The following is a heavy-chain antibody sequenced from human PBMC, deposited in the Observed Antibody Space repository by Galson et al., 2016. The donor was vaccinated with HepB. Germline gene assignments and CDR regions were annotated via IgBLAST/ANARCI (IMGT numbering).Heavy chain of an antibody. J-gene: IGHJ6*02. CDR2: INPSGGST. Sequence: SVKVSCKASGYTFTSYYMYWVRQAPGRGLEWMGIINPSGGSTSYPQKFQGRVTMTRDTSTSTVYMELSSLRSEDTAVYYCARAELPPYYYYGMDVWGQGTTVTVSS. V-gene: IGHV1-46*01. D-gene: IGHD1-7*01. CDR1: GYTFTSYY. CDR3: ARAELPPYYYYGMDV.